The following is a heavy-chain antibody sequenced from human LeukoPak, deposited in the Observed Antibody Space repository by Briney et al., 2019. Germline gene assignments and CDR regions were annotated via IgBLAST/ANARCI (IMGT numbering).Heavy chain of an antibody. D-gene: IGHD3-22*01. J-gene: IGHJ6*03. CDR2: IYHSGST. V-gene: IGHV4-38-2*02. CDR3: ARGSGSGYSYYYYMDV. Sequence: SETLSLTCTVSGYSISSGYYWGWIRQPPGEGLEWIGSIYHSGSTNYNPSLKSRVTISVDKSKNQFSLKLSSVTAADTAVYYCARGSGSGYSYYYYMDVWGKGTTVTVSS. CDR1: GYSISSGYY.